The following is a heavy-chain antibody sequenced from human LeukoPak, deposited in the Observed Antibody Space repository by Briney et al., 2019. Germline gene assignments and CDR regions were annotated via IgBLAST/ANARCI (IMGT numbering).Heavy chain of an antibody. CDR1: GFTVSSNY. J-gene: IGHJ4*02. D-gene: IGHD3-9*01. CDR3: ARGHNFGRLHPFDY. V-gene: IGHV3-66*01. CDR2: IYSGGST. Sequence: PGGSLRLSCAASGFTVSSNYMSWVRQAPGKGLEWVSVIYSGGSTYYADSVKGRFTISRDNSKNTLYLQVNSLRAEDTAVYYCARGHNFGRLHPFDYWGQGTLVTVSS.